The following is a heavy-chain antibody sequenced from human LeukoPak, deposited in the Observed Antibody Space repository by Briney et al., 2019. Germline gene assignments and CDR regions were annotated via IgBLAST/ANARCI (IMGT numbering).Heavy chain of an antibody. CDR1: GGSISSYY. V-gene: IGHV4-4*07. CDR2: IYTSGST. Sequence: PSETLSLTCTVSGGSISSYYWSWIRQPAGKGLEWIGRIYTSGSTNYNPSLKSRVTMSVDTSKNQFSLKLSSVTAADTAVYYCASLRLRYFDWFIDYWGQGTLVTVSS. D-gene: IGHD3-9*01. J-gene: IGHJ4*02. CDR3: ASLRLRYFDWFIDY.